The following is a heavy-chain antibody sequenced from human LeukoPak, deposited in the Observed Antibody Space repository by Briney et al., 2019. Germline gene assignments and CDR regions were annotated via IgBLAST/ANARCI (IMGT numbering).Heavy chain of an antibody. D-gene: IGHD5-24*01. CDR1: GFTFSSYA. CDR2: ISGSGGST. CDR3: ARDLYRGDGYNLIDY. V-gene: IGHV3-23*01. Sequence: GSLRLSCAASGFTFSSYAMSWVRQAPGKGLEWVSAISGSGGSTYYADSVKGRFTISRDNSKNTLYLQMNSLRAEDTAVYYCARDLYRGDGYNLIDYWGQGTLVTVSS. J-gene: IGHJ4*02.